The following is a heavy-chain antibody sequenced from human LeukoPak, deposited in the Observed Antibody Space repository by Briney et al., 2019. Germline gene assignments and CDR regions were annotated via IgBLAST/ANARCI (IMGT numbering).Heavy chain of an antibody. CDR3: ARGTGVFDY. CDR1: GDSVSTNSDA. Sequence: SQTLSLTCAISGDSVSTNSDAWNWIRQSPSRGLEWLGRTYYRSSWYNDYAVSVKGRIIISPDTSKNHFSLQLNSVTPEDTAIYYCARGTGVFDYWGQGTLVTVSS. D-gene: IGHD7-27*01. V-gene: IGHV6-1*01. J-gene: IGHJ4*02. CDR2: TYYRSSWYN.